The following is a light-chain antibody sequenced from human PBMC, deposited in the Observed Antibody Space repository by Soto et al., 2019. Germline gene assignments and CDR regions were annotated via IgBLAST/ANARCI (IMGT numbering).Light chain of an antibody. CDR1: QSVASSY. CDR2: GAS. CDR3: QQESRAPWT. V-gene: IGKV3-20*01. J-gene: IGKJ1*01. Sequence: EIVLTQSPGTLSLSPGEGATLYCRASQSVASSYLAWFQQKPGQAPRVLIYGASKRATGIPDRFSGSGSGTDFTLTISRLEPEDFAVYYCQQESRAPWTFVQGTQVEV.